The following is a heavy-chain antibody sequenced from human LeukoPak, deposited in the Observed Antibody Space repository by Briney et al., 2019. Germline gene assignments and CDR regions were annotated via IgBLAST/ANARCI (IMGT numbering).Heavy chain of an antibody. CDR3: ARDGEAVGGTREWFDP. CDR2: IIPIFGTA. J-gene: IGHJ5*02. CDR1: GGTFSSYT. V-gene: IGHV1-69*06. Sequence: SVKVSCKASGGTFSSYTISWVRQALGQGLEWMGGIIPIFGTANYAQKFHGSVTITADKSTSTAYMELRSLRSEDTAGYDCARDGEAVGGTREWFDPWGQGTLVTVSP. D-gene: IGHD6-19*01.